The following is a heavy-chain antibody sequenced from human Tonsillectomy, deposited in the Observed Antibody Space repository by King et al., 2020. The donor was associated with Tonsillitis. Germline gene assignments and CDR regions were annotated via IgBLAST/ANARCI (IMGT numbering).Heavy chain of an antibody. V-gene: IGHV4-39*01. D-gene: IGHD6-13*01. CDR1: GCAISSSSYY. J-gene: IGHJ5*02. CDR3: ARHKGIAAAGAAFDP. Sequence: LQLQESGLGMVKPSETLSLTCTGSGCAISSSSYYWGWIRQPPGKGLEGIGGICFSGSTYTNPSLKIRVTISVDTSKNQFSLKLSSVTAADTAVYYCARHKGIAAAGAAFDPWGQGTLVTVSS. CDR2: ICFSGST.